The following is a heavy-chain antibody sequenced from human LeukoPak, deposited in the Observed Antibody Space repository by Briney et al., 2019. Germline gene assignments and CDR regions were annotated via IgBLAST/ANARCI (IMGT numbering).Heavy chain of an antibody. CDR3: ARVYMVRGVIITFDY. Sequence: PSETLSLTCTVSGDSIRSSSYYWSWIRQPPGKGLEWIGYIYYSGSTYYNPSLKSRVTISVDTSKNQFSLKLSSVTAADTAVYYCARVYMVRGVIITFDYWGQGTLVTVSS. D-gene: IGHD3-10*01. CDR1: GDSIRSSSYY. J-gene: IGHJ4*02. V-gene: IGHV4-30-4*01. CDR2: IYYSGST.